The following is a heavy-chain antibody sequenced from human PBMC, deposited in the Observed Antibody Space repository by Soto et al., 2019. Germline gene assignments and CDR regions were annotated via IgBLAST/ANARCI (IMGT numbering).Heavy chain of an antibody. J-gene: IGHJ4*02. D-gene: IGHD5-12*01. CDR3: ARGPLGDGYNLDY. CDR1: GYTFTSYA. CDR2: INAGNGNT. Sequence: QVQLVQSGAEVKKPGASVKVSCKASGYTFTSYAMHWVRQAPGQRLEWMGWINAGNGNTKYSQKFQGRVTITRDTSASTAYMELSSLRSEDTAVYYCARGPLGDGYNLDYWGQGTLVTVSS. V-gene: IGHV1-3*01.